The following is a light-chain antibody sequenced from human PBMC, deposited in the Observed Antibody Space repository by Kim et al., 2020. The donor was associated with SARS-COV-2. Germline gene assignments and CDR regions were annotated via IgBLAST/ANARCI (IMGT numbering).Light chain of an antibody. CDR3: QSYESSLSVNWV. CDR1: SSNIGAGYD. Sequence: VTISCTGSSSNIGAGYDVHWYQQLPGTAPKLLIYGNSNRPSGVPDRFSGSKSGTSASLAITGLQAEDEADYYCQSYESSLSVNWVFGGGTKLTVL. J-gene: IGLJ3*02. V-gene: IGLV1-40*01. CDR2: GNS.